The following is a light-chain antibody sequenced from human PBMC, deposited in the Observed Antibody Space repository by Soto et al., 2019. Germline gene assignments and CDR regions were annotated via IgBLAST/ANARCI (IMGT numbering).Light chain of an antibody. Sequence: ETVMTQSPDTLSVSPGESATLSCRASQDVSTNLAWFLQKPGQTPRLVLYGASKRATGIPARFSGSGSGRHFTLTISSLQSEDFGVYYCQHYNNWPPYSFGQGTKVEIK. CDR1: QDVSTN. V-gene: IGKV3-15*01. CDR2: GAS. J-gene: IGKJ2*03. CDR3: QHYNNWPPYS.